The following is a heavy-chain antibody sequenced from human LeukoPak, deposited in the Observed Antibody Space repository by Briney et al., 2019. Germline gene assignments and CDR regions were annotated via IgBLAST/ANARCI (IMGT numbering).Heavy chain of an antibody. CDR1: VYTFTSYA. CDR3: ARVRELRWFDP. J-gene: IGHJ5*02. CDR2: INAGNGNT. V-gene: IGHV1-3*01. D-gene: IGHD1-26*01. Sequence: GASVKVSCKASVYTFTSYAMHWVRQAPGQRLEWMGWINAGNGNTKYSQKFQGRVTITRDTSASTAYMELSSLRSEDTAVYYCARVRELRWFDPWGQGTLVTVSS.